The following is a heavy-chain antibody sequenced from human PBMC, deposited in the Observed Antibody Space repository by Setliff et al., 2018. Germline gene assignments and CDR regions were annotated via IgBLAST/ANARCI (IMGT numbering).Heavy chain of an antibody. CDR1: GFTFSSYG. CDR2: ISSSGSYI. J-gene: IGHJ4*02. V-gene: IGHV3-21*01. Sequence: GGSLRLSCAASGFTFSSYGMHWVRQAPGKGLEWVSSISSSGSYIYYADSVKGRFTISRDNARDSLYLQMNSLRAEDTAVYYCVRDTTSGWMLTNWGQGTLVTVSS. D-gene: IGHD6-25*01. CDR3: VRDTTSGWMLTN.